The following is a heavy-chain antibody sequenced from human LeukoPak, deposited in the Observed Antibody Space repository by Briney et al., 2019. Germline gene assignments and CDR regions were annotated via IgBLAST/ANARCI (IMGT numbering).Heavy chain of an antibody. D-gene: IGHD2-21*02. CDR2: LYYSGST. Sequence: SETLSLTCTVSGGSISSSGYYWGWIRQSPGKGLEWIGSLYYSGSTHYNPTLKSRVTISVDTSKNQFSLKLSSVTAADTAVYYCTRGWGIVVVTAAAGGYWFDPWGQGTLVTVSS. CDR3: TRGWGIVVVTAAAGGYWFDP. CDR1: GGSISSSGYY. V-gene: IGHV4-39*01. J-gene: IGHJ5*02.